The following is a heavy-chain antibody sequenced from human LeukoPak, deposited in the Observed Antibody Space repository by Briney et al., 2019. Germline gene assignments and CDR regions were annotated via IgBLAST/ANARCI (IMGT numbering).Heavy chain of an antibody. J-gene: IGHJ4*02. CDR1: GFIFDDYT. Sequence: GGSLRLSCAASGFIFDDYTMHWVRQAPGKGLEWVSGINWNSGTIGYADSVKGRFTISRDNAKNSLYLQMNSLRADDMAFYYCARDRFRYCSGAYCSHFEFWGQGTLVSVSS. CDR2: INWNSGTI. V-gene: IGHV3-9*03. CDR3: ARDRFRYCSGAYCSHFEF. D-gene: IGHD2-15*01.